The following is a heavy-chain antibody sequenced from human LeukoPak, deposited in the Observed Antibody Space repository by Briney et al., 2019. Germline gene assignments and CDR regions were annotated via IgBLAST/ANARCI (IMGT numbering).Heavy chain of an antibody. J-gene: IGHJ4*02. CDR1: GFTFSSYA. V-gene: IGHV3-23*01. Sequence: PGGSLRLSCAASGFTFSSYAMSWVRQAPGKGLEWVSTISGSGGSTYYADSVKGRFTFSRDNAKNSLYLQMNSLRAEDTATYYCARQWQVPADTPAFDYWGQGTLVTVSS. D-gene: IGHD2-15*01. CDR3: ARQWQVPADTPAFDY. CDR2: ISGSGGST.